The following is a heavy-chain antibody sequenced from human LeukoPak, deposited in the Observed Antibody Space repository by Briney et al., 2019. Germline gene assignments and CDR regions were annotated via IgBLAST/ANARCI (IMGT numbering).Heavy chain of an antibody. CDR2: VKGDGTFT. J-gene: IGHJ4*02. CDR3: VRDGDDFNFDY. Sequence: GGSLRLSCAASGFTFSSHWMHWVRQAPGKGLVWVSRVKGDGTFTNYADSVYGRFTISGDNAKNTLYLHMHSLRAEDTAVYYCVRDGDDFNFDYWGQGNLVTVSS. CDR1: GFTFSSHW. D-gene: IGHD5-24*01. V-gene: IGHV3-74*01.